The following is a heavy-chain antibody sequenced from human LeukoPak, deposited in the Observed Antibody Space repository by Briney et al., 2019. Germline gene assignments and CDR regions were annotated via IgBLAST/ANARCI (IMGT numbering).Heavy chain of an antibody. Sequence: SETLSLTCTVSGYSISSGYYWGWIWRPPGKGLEWIGIIYHSGGTYYNPSLKSRVTISVDTSKNQFSLKLSSVTAADTAVYYCARDLGGTAMVSAYWGQGTLVTVSS. V-gene: IGHV4-38-2*02. J-gene: IGHJ4*02. CDR1: GYSISSGYY. CDR2: IYHSGGT. D-gene: IGHD5-18*01. CDR3: ARDLGGTAMVSAY.